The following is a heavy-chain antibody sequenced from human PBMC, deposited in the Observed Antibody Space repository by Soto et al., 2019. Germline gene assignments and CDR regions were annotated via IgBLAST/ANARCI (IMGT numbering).Heavy chain of an antibody. CDR1: GGTFSSYA. CDR3: ASKNCSGGSCPMGNWFDP. J-gene: IGHJ5*02. Sequence: SVKVSCKASGGTFSSYAISWVRQAPGQGLEWMGGIIPIFGTANYAQKFQGRVTITADKSKSTAYMELSSLRSEDTAVYYCASKNCSGGSCPMGNWFDPWGQGTLVTVSS. D-gene: IGHD2-15*01. V-gene: IGHV1-69*06. CDR2: IIPIFGTA.